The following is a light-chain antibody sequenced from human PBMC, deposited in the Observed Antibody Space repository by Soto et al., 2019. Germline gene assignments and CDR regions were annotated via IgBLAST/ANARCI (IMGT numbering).Light chain of an antibody. CDR3: QQYYSYTWT. Sequence: AIQLTQSPSSLSASVGDRVTITCRASQGISSALAWYPQKPGKAPKLLIYAASTLQSGVPSRFSGSGSGTDFTRTISCLQSEDFATDYCQQYYSYTWTFGQGTKVDIK. CDR2: AAS. J-gene: IGKJ1*01. CDR1: QGISSA. V-gene: IGKV1-13*02.